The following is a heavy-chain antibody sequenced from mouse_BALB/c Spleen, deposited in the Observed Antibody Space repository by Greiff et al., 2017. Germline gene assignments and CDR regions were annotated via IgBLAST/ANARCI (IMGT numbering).Heavy chain of an antibody. CDR3: ARGSTMITPWFAY. V-gene: IGHV2-6-7*01. CDR2: IWGDGST. D-gene: IGHD2-4*01. J-gene: IGHJ2*01. CDR1: GFSLTGYG. Sequence: VKLQESGPGLVAPSQSLSITCPVSGFSLTGYGVNWVRQPPGKGLEWLGMIWGDGSTDYNSALKSRLSISKDNSKSQVFLKMNSLQTDDTARYYCARGSTMITPWFAYWGQGTTLTVSS.